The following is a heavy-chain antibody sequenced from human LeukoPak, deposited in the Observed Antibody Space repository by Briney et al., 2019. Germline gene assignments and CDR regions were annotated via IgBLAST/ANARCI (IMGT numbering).Heavy chain of an antibody. CDR2: ISSDGGRT. J-gene: IGHJ4*02. V-gene: IGHV3-74*01. D-gene: IGHD3-22*01. CDR3: ARDFKRANYESSAYLVDY. Sequence: GGSLRLSCAASGFTFSSYWMHWVRQAPGKGLVGVSRISSDGGRTNYADSVKGRFTISRDNARNTLYLQMNSLRAEDTAVYFCARDFKRANYESSAYLVDYWGQGTLVTVSS. CDR1: GFTFSSYW.